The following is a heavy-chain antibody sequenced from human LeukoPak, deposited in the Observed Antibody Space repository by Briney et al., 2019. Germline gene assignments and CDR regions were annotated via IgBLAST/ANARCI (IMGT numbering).Heavy chain of an antibody. D-gene: IGHD1-20*01. CDR1: GGTFSSYA. V-gene: IGHV1-69*04. Sequence: SVKVSCKASGGTFSSYAISWVRQAPGQGLEWMGRVIPILGIANYAQKFQGRVTITADKSTSTAYMELSSLRSEDTAVYYCARGITGRHFDYWGQGTLVTVSS. CDR3: ARGITGRHFDY. J-gene: IGHJ4*02. CDR2: VIPILGIA.